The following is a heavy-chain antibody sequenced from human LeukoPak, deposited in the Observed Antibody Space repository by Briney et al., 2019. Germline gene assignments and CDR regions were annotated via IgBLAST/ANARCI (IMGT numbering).Heavy chain of an antibody. J-gene: IGHJ4*02. CDR2: VTHSGAIT. CDR1: GFTFSRSV. Sequence: GGSLRLSCAASGFTFSRSVMNWVRQAPGKGLEWVAGVTHSGAITEYADSVKGRFTISRDNSKNTVYLHMNSLRAEDTAVYYCAKEYLRGDNFFDSSGQGTLVAVSS. CDR3: AKEYLRGDNFFDS. D-gene: IGHD5-12*01. V-gene: IGHV3-23*01.